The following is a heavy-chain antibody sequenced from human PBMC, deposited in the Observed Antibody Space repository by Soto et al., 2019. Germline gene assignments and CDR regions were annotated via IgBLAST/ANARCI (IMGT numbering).Heavy chain of an antibody. CDR3: ARDDYSNYPPYYYGMDV. CDR1: GFTFSDYY. V-gene: IGHV3-11*06. Sequence: GGSLRLPCAASGFTFSDYYMSWVRQAPGRGLEWVSYISSSSSYTNYADSVKGRFTISRDNAKNSLYLQMNSLRAEDTAVCYCARDDYSNYPPYYYGMDVWGQGTTVTVSS. J-gene: IGHJ6*02. D-gene: IGHD4-4*01. CDR2: ISSSSSYT.